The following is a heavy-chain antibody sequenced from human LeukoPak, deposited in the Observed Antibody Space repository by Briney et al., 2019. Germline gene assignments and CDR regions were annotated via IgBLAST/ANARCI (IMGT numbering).Heavy chain of an antibody. CDR3: ARDLKANIVVVTDDAFDI. CDR1: GYTFTSYG. CDR2: ISAYNGNT. J-gene: IGHJ3*02. D-gene: IGHD2-21*02. Sequence: WASVKVSCKASGYTFTSYGISWVRQAPGQGLEWMGWISAYNGNTNYAQRLQGRVTMTTDTSTSTAYMELRSLRSDDTAVYYCARDLKANIVVVTDDAFDIWGQGTMVTVSS. V-gene: IGHV1-18*01.